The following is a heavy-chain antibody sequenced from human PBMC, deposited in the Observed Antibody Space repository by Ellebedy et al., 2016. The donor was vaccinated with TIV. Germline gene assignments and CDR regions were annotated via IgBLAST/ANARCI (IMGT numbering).Heavy chain of an antibody. CDR1: GYTFTSYG. D-gene: IGHD6-13*01. V-gene: IGHV1-18*01. CDR3: ARSAGLRYSSSWYGLYYGMDV. CDR2: ISAYNGNT. J-gene: IGHJ6*02. Sequence: ASVKVSXKASGYTFTSYGISWVRQAPGQGLEWMGWISAYNGNTNYAQKLQGRVTMTTDTSTSTAYMELRSLRSDDTAVYYCARSAGLRYSSSWYGLYYGMDVWGQGTTVTVSS.